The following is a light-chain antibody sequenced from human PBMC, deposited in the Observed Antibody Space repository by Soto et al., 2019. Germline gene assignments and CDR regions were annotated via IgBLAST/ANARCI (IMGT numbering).Light chain of an antibody. CDR3: QQYRGWPRT. CDR1: QSVDID. V-gene: IGKV3D-15*01. Sequence: ETVLTQSRATLSVSRGERITLSWRASQSVDIDLAWYQQKPGQAPRLLIYGASTRATDMPGRFRGSGAGAEFTLTISSLQSEDSAVYYCQQYRGWPRTFGQGTKVDIK. CDR2: GAS. J-gene: IGKJ1*01.